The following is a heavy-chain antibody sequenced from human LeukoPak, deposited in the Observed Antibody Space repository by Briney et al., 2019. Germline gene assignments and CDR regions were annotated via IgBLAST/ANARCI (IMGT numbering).Heavy chain of an antibody. V-gene: IGHV1-8*03. Sequence: ASVKVSCKASGYTFTIYDINWVRQATGQGLEWMGWMNPNNGNKAYAQKFQGRVTITRNTSISTAYMELSSLRSEDTALYYCARVGHYYGSGSSYTYYYYYMDVWGKGTAVTVSS. CDR3: ARVGHYYGSGSSYTYYYYYMDV. D-gene: IGHD3-10*01. CDR2: MNPNNGNK. CDR1: GYTFTIYD. J-gene: IGHJ6*03.